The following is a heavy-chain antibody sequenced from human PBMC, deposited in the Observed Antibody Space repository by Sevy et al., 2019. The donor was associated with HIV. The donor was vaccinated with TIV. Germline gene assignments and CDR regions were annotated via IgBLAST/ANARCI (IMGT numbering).Heavy chain of an antibody. CDR1: GYTLSKLP. CDR3: ATLDFWSDYPFYGVDV. Sequence: VSVKVSCKVSGYTLSKLPMHWVRQAPGKGLEWMGGFDPEDGETIYAQKFQGRVIMTEDTSSDTAYMELSSLRSEDTAVYYCATLDFWSDYPFYGVDVWGQGTTVTVSS. J-gene: IGHJ6*02. D-gene: IGHD3-3*01. V-gene: IGHV1-24*01. CDR2: FDPEDGET.